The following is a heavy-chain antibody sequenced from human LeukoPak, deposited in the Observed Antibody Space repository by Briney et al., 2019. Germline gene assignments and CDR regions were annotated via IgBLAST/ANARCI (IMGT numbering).Heavy chain of an antibody. CDR2: ISWNSGSI. Sequence: GGSLRLSCAASGFTFDDYAMHWVRQAPGKGLEWVSDISWNSGSIGYADSVKGRFTISRDNAKNSLYLQMNSLRAEDMALYYCAKDTQDIDGSYYMDVWGKGTTVTVSS. CDR3: AKDTQDIDGSYYMDV. J-gene: IGHJ6*03. CDR1: GFTFDDYA. V-gene: IGHV3-9*03. D-gene: IGHD2-15*01.